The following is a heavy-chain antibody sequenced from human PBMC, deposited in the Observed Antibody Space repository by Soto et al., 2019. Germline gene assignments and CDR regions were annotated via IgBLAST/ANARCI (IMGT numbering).Heavy chain of an antibody. CDR1: GFSVSINY. CDR3: ASIAVAEGFDP. CDR2: INADGSS. D-gene: IGHD6-19*01. V-gene: IGHV3-53*02. J-gene: IGHJ5*02. Sequence: EVQLVETGGDLIQPGGSLRLSCAASGFSVSINYMSWVRQAPGKGLEWVSIINADGSSYYADSVKDRFTISRDNSKNTVDLQMNSLRAEDTAVYYCASIAVAEGFDPWGQGTLVTVSS.